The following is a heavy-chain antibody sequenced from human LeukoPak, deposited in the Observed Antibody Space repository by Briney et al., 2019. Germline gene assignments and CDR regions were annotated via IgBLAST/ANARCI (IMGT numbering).Heavy chain of an antibody. Sequence: SETLSLTCTVSGGSISSYYWSWIRQPPGKGLEWIGYIYYSGSTNYNPSLKSRVTISVDTSKNQFSLKLSSVTAADTAVYYCARVDKLHSIAARQHSRDYYYMDVWGKGTTVTVSS. CDR2: IYYSGST. V-gene: IGHV4-59*01. CDR3: ARVDKLHSIAARQHSRDYYYMDV. CDR1: GGSISSYY. D-gene: IGHD6-6*01. J-gene: IGHJ6*03.